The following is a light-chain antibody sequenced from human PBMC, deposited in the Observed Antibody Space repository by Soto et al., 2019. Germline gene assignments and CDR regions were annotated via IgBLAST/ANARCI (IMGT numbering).Light chain of an antibody. CDR1: QSVSSY. V-gene: IGKV3-11*01. Sequence: EVVLTQSPATLSLSPGERATLSCRASQSVSSYLAWYQQKPGQAPRLLIYDASNRATGIPARLSGSGSGTEFTLTISSLQSEDFAVYYCQQYNNWPPITFGQGTRLEI. CDR2: DAS. CDR3: QQYNNWPPIT. J-gene: IGKJ5*01.